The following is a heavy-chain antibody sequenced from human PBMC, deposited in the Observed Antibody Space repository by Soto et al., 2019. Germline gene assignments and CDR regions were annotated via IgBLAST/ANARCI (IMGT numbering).Heavy chain of an antibody. D-gene: IGHD3-22*01. Sequence: SCKASGYMFTGYYIHWVRQAPGQGLERMGWINPKSGGTKYAEKFQGRVSMTGDTSITTAYMELSSLRSDDTAVYYCATDRVAFDMWGQGTKVTVSS. J-gene: IGHJ3*02. CDR2: INPKSGGT. V-gene: IGHV1-2*02. CDR3: ATDRVAFDM. CDR1: GYMFTGYY.